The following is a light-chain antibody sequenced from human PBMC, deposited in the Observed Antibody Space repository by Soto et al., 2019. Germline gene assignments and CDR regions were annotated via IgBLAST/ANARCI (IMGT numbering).Light chain of an antibody. Sequence: QSALTQPPSASGSPGQSVAISCTGTSSDVGAYNSVSWYQHHPGKAHKLMIYEVSKRPSGVPDRFSGSKSANTASLTVSGLQPEDEADYYCTSYAGSDNYVFGPGTQLTVL. J-gene: IGLJ1*01. V-gene: IGLV2-8*01. CDR3: TSYAGSDNYV. CDR2: EVS. CDR1: SSDVGAYNS.